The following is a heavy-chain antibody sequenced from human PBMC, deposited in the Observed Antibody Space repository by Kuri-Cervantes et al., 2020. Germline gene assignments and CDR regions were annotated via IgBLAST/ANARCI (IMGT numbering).Heavy chain of an antibody. V-gene: IGHV4-61*01. D-gene: IGHD3-3*01. CDR1: GGSVSSGSYY. Sequence: SETLSLTCTVSGGSVSSGSYYWSWIRQPPGKGLEWIGYIYYSGSTNYNPSLRSRVTISIDTSKNQFSLKLSSVTAADTAVYFCARDILGGFSRANWFDPWGQGTLVTVSS. J-gene: IGHJ5*02. CDR2: IYYSGST. CDR3: ARDILGGFSRANWFDP.